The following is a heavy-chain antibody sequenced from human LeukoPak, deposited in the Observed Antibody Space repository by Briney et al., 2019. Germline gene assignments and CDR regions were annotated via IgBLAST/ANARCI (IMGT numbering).Heavy chain of an antibody. CDR3: AKDRLLWFGELSGW. D-gene: IGHD3-10*01. J-gene: IGHJ4*02. Sequence: GGSLRLSCAASGFTFSSYGMHWVRQAPGKGLEWVAVISYDGSNKYYADSVKGRFTISRDNSKNTLYLQMNSLRAGDTAVYYCAKDRLLWFGELSGWWGQGTLVTVSS. V-gene: IGHV3-30*18. CDR2: ISYDGSNK. CDR1: GFTFSSYG.